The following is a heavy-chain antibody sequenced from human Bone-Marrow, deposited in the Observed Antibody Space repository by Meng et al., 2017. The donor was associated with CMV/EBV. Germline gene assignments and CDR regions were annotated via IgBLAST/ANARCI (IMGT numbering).Heavy chain of an antibody. CDR2: ISYDGSNK. CDR1: GFTFSSYA. CDR3: AREYSSSWTRGDYYYYGMDV. Sequence: GESLKISCAASGFTFSSYAMHWVRQAPGKGLEWVAVISYDGSNKYYADSVKGRFTISRDNSKNTLYLQMNSLRAEDTAVYYCAREYSSSWTRGDYYYYGMDVWGQGTTVTVSS. J-gene: IGHJ6*02. D-gene: IGHD6-13*01. V-gene: IGHV3-30-3*01.